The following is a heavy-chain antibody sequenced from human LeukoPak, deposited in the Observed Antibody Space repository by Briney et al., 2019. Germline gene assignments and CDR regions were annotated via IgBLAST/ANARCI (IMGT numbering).Heavy chain of an antibody. D-gene: IGHD1-1*01. Sequence: SSETLSLTCTVSGGFITTPTYYWGWIRQPPGKGLEWIGTIYYTGATYYNPSLKSRVTISVDTSKNQFSMRLTSVTAADTSVYFCVREAHASIWNYFDYWGQGTLVPVSS. V-gene: IGHV4-39*07. J-gene: IGHJ4*02. CDR3: VREAHASIWNYFDY. CDR1: GGFITTPTYY. CDR2: IYYTGAT.